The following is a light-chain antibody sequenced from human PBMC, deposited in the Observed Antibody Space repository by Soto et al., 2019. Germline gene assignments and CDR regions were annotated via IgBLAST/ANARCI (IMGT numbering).Light chain of an antibody. CDR2: DDN. V-gene: IGLV3-21*02. CDR1: NIGSQS. J-gene: IGLJ2*01. CDR3: QVWDSGTDHAV. Sequence: SYELTQPPSVSVAPGQSARITCGGNNIGSQSGHWYQQKPGQAPVLVVYDDNDRPSGIPELFSGSKSGNTATLSITRVGAGDEADYYCQVWDSGTDHAVFGGGTKLTVL.